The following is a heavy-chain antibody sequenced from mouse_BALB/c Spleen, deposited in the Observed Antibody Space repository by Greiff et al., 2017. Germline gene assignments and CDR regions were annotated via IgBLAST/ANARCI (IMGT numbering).Heavy chain of an antibody. Sequence: EVQLQQSGAELVQPGASVKLSCTASGFTITDTYMHWVKQRPEQGLEWIGRIDPANGNTKYDPNFQGKATITADTSSNKACLQLSSLTSEDTAVDYCARDGYDYDWFAYWGQGTLVTVSA. V-gene: IGHV14-3*02. CDR2: IDPANGNT. J-gene: IGHJ3*01. D-gene: IGHD2-4*01. CDR3: ARDGYDYDWFAY. CDR1: GFTITDTY.